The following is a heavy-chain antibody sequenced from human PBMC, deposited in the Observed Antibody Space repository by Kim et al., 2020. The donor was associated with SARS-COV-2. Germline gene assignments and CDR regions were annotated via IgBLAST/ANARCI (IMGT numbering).Heavy chain of an antibody. V-gene: IGHV1-69*04. D-gene: IGHD1-1*01. Sequence: SVKVSCKASGGTFSSYAISWVRQAPGQGLEWMGRIIPILGIANYAQKFQGRVTITADKSTSTAYMELSSLRSEDTAVYYCATPPGKNWNDADDYWGQGTLVTVSS. CDR3: ATPPGKNWNDADDY. CDR1: GGTFSSYA. J-gene: IGHJ4*02. CDR2: IIPILGIA.